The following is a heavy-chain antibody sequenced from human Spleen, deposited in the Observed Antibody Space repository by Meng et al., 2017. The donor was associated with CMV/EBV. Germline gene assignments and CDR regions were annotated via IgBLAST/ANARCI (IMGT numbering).Heavy chain of an antibody. Sequence: KASRYTFTSYYMHWVRQAPGQGLEWMGIINPSGGSTSYAQKFQGRVTMTRDTSTSTVYMELSSLRSEDTAVYYCSKGVPAAPNTYFQHWGQGTLVTVSS. CDR2: INPSGGST. V-gene: IGHV1-46*01. D-gene: IGHD2-2*01. CDR3: SKGVPAAPNTYFQH. CDR1: RYTFTSYY. J-gene: IGHJ1*01.